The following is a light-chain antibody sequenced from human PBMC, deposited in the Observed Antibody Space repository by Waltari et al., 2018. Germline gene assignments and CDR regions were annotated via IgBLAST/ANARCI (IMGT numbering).Light chain of an antibody. CDR1: QSLLSSSNNKNY. CDR3: QQYYTSPLT. Sequence: IVMTQSPDSLGVSLGERVTINCRSSQSLLSSSNNKNYLAWYQQRPGQPPRLLMYWASLRESGVPERFSGSGSATDFTLTISSLQAEDVAVYYCQQYYTSPLTFGGGTKVEIK. J-gene: IGKJ4*01. V-gene: IGKV4-1*01. CDR2: WAS.